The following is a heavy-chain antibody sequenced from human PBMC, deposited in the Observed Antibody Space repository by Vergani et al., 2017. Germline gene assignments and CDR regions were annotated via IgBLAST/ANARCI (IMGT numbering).Heavy chain of an antibody. V-gene: IGHV3-30-3*01. J-gene: IGHJ6*02. CDR3: ARPNWNFYGMDV. CDR2: ISYDGSNK. Sequence: QVQLVESGGGVVQPGRSLRLSCAASGFTFSSYAMHWVRQAPGKGLEWVAVISYDGSNKYYADSVKGRFTISRDNSKNTLYLQMNSLRAEDTAVYYCARPNWNFYGMDVWGQGTTVTVSS. D-gene: IGHD1-1*01. CDR1: GFTFSSYA.